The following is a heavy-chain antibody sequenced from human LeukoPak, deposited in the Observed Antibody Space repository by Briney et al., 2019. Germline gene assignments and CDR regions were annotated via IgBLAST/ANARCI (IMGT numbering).Heavy chain of an antibody. D-gene: IGHD6-19*01. Sequence: SETLSLTCTVSGGSISTYYWSWIRQPPGKGLEWIGFIYYSGSTNYNPSLKSRVTISVDTSKNQFSLRLSSVTAADTAVYYCARPYRGGWYGSFDIWGQGTMVTVSS. CDR2: IYYSGST. CDR3: ARPYRGGWYGSFDI. V-gene: IGHV4-59*08. CDR1: GGSISTYY. J-gene: IGHJ3*02.